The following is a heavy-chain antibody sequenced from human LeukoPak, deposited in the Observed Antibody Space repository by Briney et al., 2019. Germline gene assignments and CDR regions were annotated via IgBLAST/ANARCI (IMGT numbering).Heavy chain of an antibody. D-gene: IGHD6-13*01. CDR2: IKSKSDGGTT. CDR3: TMPARSYSSTWYDY. V-gene: IGHV3-15*01. CDR1: GFTFSNAW. J-gene: IGHJ4*02. Sequence: TGGSLRLSCAVSGFTFSNAWMSWVRQAPGKGLEWVGLIKSKSDGGTTEYAAPVKGRFTISRDDSKNTLYLQMNSLKTEDTAVYYCTMPARSYSSTWYDYWGQGTLVTVSS.